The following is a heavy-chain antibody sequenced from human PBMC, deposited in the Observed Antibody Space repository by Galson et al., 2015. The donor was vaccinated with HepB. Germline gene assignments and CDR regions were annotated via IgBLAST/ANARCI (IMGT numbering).Heavy chain of an antibody. Sequence: SLRLSCAASGFTFSSYAMSWVRQAPGKGLEWVSSISGSGGSTYYADSVKGRFTISRDNSKNTLYLQMNSLRAEDTAIYYCAKEGGGVGAIPVYYFDYWGQGTLVTVSS. D-gene: IGHD1-26*01. CDR3: AKEGGGVGAIPVYYFDY. CDR1: GFTFSSYA. J-gene: IGHJ4*02. CDR2: ISGSGGST. V-gene: IGHV3-23*01.